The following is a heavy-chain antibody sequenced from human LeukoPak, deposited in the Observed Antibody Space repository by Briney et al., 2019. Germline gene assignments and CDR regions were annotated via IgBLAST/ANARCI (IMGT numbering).Heavy chain of an antibody. CDR2: ISSSGSTI. CDR3: ARDWDYGAFDY. Sequence: PGGSLRLSCAASGFTFSSYEMTWFRQAPGKGRKWVSYISSSGSTIYYADSVKARFAISRDNAKNSLNLQMNSLRAEDTAVYYCARDWDYGAFDYWGQGTLVTVSS. V-gene: IGHV3-48*03. J-gene: IGHJ4*02. CDR1: GFTFSSYE. D-gene: IGHD4-17*01.